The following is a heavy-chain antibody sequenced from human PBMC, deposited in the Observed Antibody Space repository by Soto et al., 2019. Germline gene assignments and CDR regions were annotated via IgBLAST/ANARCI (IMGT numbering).Heavy chain of an antibody. V-gene: IGHV3-21*01. CDR1: AFIFSDHS. J-gene: IGHJ4*02. Sequence: EVQLVESGGGLVKPGGSLRLSCVGSAFIFSDHSMNWVRQAPGKGLEWVTSIGDTGTFIYYADSVKGRFTISTDNAKNSLFLQMDSLRPEDTAVYYCARDQRYLRQGYSDYWGQGTLVTVSS. CDR2: IGDTGTFI. D-gene: IGHD4-4*01. CDR3: ARDQRYLRQGYSDY.